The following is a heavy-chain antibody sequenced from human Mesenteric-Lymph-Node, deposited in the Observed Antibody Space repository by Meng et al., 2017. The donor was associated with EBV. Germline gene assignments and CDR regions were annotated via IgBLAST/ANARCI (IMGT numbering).Heavy chain of an antibody. J-gene: IGHJ5*02. Sequence: QITLKGSGPKLVQPTKPLTLTCTFSGLYLSTSGVGVGWIRQPPGKALEWLALIYWDDDKRYSPSLKTRLTITKDTSENQVVLTMTNMDPVDAATYYCAHRTSNCFDPWGQGTLVTVSS. CDR3: AHRTSNCFDP. CDR1: GLYLSTSGVG. CDR2: IYWDDDK. V-gene: IGHV2-5*02.